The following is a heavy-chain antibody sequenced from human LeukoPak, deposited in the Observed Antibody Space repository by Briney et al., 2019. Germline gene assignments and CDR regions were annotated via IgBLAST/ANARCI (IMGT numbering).Heavy chain of an antibody. CDR3: ASTVGSWHYGNYYFDY. J-gene: IGHJ4*02. CDR1: GFTFSDYY. Sequence: GGSLRLSCAASGFTFSDYYMSWIRQAPGKGLEWVSYISSSGSTIYYADSVKGRFTISRDNAKNSLYLQMNSLRAEDTAVYYCASTVGSWHYGNYYFDYWGQGTLVTVSS. D-gene: IGHD6-13*01. V-gene: IGHV3-11*01. CDR2: ISSSGSTI.